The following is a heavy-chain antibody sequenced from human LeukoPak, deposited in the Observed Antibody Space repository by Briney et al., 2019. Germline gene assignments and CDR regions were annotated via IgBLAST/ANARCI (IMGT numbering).Heavy chain of an antibody. V-gene: IGHV3-74*01. CDR3: ARDLRAVAGTPTHFQH. CDR1: GFTFSSYW. CDR2: INSDGSST. D-gene: IGHD6-19*01. J-gene: IGHJ1*01. Sequence: GRSLRLSCAASGFTFSSYWMHWVRQAPGKGLVWVSRINSDGSSTNYADSVKGRFTISRDNAKNTLSLQMNSLRAEDTAVYYCARDLRAVAGTPTHFQHWGQGTLVTVSS.